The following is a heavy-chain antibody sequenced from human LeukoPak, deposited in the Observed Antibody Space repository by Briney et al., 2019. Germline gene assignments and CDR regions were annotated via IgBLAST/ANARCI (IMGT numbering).Heavy chain of an antibody. Sequence: PGRSLRLSCAASGFTFSSYATHWVRQAPGKGLEWVAVISYDGSNKYYADSVKGRFTISRDNSKNTLYLQMNSLRAEDTAVYYCARERYYDSSGYNWDFDYWGQGTLVTVSS. V-gene: IGHV3-30-3*01. J-gene: IGHJ4*02. CDR3: ARERYYDSSGYNWDFDY. CDR2: ISYDGSNK. D-gene: IGHD3-22*01. CDR1: GFTFSSYA.